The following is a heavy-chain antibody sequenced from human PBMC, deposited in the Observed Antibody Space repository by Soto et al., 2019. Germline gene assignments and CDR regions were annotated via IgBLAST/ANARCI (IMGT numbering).Heavy chain of an antibody. J-gene: IGHJ4*02. D-gene: IGHD3-3*01. CDR3: ARYVFYHFRSGSPSHCFDI. Sequence: AEVTSKESGFTLANSFLWWVRQETGQRLEWMGWIHAGNGNTKYSEKFQGRVTLTIDASASTAYMELSSLGSEDTAVYYCARYVFYHFRSGSPSHCFDIWGEG. V-gene: IGHV1-3*01. CDR2: IHAGNGNT. CDR1: GFTLANSF.